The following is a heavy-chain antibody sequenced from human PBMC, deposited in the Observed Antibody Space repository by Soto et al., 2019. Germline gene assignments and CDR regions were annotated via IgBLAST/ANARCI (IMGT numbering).Heavy chain of an antibody. CDR3: ARVLTGDAFDI. CDR2: ISSSSNYI. D-gene: IGHD7-27*01. V-gene: IGHV3-21*01. Sequence: GGSLRLSCAASGFTLSSYSMNWVRQAPGKGLERVSSISSSSNYIDYADSGKGRFTIARDNANNSLDLQMNSLRAEDTAVYYCARVLTGDAFDIWGQGTMVTVSS. CDR1: GFTLSSYS. J-gene: IGHJ3*02.